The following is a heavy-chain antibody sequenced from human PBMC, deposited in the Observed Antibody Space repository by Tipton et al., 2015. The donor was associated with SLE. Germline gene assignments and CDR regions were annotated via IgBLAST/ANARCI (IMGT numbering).Heavy chain of an antibody. Sequence: SLRLSCAASGFTFSDYYMSWIRQAPGKGLEWVSYISSSSSYTNYADSVKGRFTISRDNAKNSLYLQMNSQRAEDTAVYYCARDRGTVINYWGQGTLVTVSS. CDR3: ARDRGTVINY. CDR1: GFTFSDYY. D-gene: IGHD3-10*01. V-gene: IGHV3-11*05. CDR2: ISSSSSYT. J-gene: IGHJ4*02.